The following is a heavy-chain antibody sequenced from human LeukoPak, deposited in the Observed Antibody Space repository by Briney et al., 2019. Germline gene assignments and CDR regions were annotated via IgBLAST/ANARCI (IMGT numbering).Heavy chain of an antibody. D-gene: IGHD5-12*01. CDR1: GFTFSSYE. CDR2: ISSSGSTI. J-gene: IGHJ4*02. CDR3: ARGAVRGYSGGSLVDY. Sequence: GGSLRLSCAASGFTFSSYEMNWVRQAPGKGLEWVSYISSSGSTIYYADSMKGRFTISRDNAKNSLYLQMNSLRAEDTAVYYCARGAVRGYSGGSLVDYWGQGTLVTVPS. V-gene: IGHV3-48*03.